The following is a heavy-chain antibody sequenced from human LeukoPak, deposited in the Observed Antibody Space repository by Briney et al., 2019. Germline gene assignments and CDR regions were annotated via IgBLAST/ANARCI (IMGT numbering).Heavy chain of an antibody. CDR2: ISYDGSNK. Sequence: TGGSLRLSCAASGFTFSSYGMHWVRQAPGKGLEWVAVISYDGSNKYYTDSVKGRFTISRDNSKNTLYLQMNSLRAEDTAVYYCAKVGSSGWAVEDCWGQGTLVTVSS. V-gene: IGHV3-30*18. D-gene: IGHD6-19*01. J-gene: IGHJ4*02. CDR3: AKVGSSGWAVEDC. CDR1: GFTFSSYG.